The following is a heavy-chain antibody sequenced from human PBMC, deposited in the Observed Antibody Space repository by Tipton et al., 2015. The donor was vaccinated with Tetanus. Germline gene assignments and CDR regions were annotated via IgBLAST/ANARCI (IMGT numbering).Heavy chain of an antibody. Sequence: TLSLTCAVSGYSISSGYYWGWIRQPPGKGLEWIGSIYHSGSTYYNPSLKSRVTISVDTSKTHFSLKLSSVTAADTAVYYCARGKIVVVSAARNWFDPWGQGTLVTVSS. D-gene: IGHD2-2*01. CDR1: GYSISSGYY. J-gene: IGHJ5*02. V-gene: IGHV4-38-2*01. CDR2: IYHSGST. CDR3: ARGKIVVVSAARNWFDP.